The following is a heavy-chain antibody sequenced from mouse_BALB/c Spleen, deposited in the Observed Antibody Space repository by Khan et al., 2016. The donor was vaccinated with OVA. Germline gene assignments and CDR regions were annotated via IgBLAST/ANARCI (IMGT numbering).Heavy chain of an antibody. CDR1: GFTFTNYG. Sequence: QVQLKESGPELKKPGETVQISCKASGFTFTNYGMNWVKQAPGKGLKWMGWINTYTGEPTFADDFKGRFAFSLETSASTAYLQINSLKNEDTATYCCVRVGYNGTMDCWGQGTSVTVSS. J-gene: IGHJ4*01. V-gene: IGHV9-3-1*01. CDR3: VRVGYNGTMDC. CDR2: INTYTGEP. D-gene: IGHD2-14*01.